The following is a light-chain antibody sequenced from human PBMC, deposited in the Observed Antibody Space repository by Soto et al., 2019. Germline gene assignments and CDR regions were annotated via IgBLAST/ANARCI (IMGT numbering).Light chain of an antibody. J-gene: IGKJ1*01. CDR1: QSISSW. CDR2: KAS. CDR3: QHYNTYPWT. V-gene: IGKV1-5*03. Sequence: DIQMTQSPSTLSASVGDRVTITCRASQSISSWLAWYQQKPGKAPKLLIYKASTLHSGVPSRFSGSGSGTEFTLTISSLQPDDFAAYYCQHYNTYPWTFGQGTKVEIK.